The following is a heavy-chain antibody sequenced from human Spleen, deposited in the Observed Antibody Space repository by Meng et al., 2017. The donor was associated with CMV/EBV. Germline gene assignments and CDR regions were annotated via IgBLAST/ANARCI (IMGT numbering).Heavy chain of an antibody. Sequence: QVQLVQSVAEVKKPGASVKASCKSSGYTFTDYYIHWVRQAPGKGLEWMGRINPNTGDTNYAPKFQGRVTMTRDTSIRTAYMELRRLRSADTAVYYCARSRTGVFGYLDFWGRGTLVTVSS. V-gene: IGHV1-2*06. CDR2: INPNTGDT. D-gene: IGHD7-27*01. J-gene: IGHJ2*01. CDR3: ARSRTGVFGYLDF. CDR1: GYTFTDYY.